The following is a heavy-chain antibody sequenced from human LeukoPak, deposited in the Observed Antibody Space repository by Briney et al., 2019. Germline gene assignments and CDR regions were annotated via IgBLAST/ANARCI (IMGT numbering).Heavy chain of an antibody. D-gene: IGHD3-22*01. Sequence: SETLSLTCTVSGGSISSSSYYWGWIRQPPGKGLEWIGSIYYSGSTYYNPSLKSRVTISVDTSKNQFSLKLSSVTAADTAVYYCARVPTYYYDSSGYIDYWAREPWSPSPQ. V-gene: IGHV4-39*07. CDR2: IYYSGST. CDR1: GGSISSSSYY. J-gene: IGHJ4*02. CDR3: ARVPTYYYDSSGYIDY.